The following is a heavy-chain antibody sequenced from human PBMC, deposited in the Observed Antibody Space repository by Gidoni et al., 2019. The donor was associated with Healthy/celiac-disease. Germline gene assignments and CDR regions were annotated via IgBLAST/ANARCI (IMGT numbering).Heavy chain of an antibody. D-gene: IGHD6-13*01. J-gene: IGHJ6*02. V-gene: IGHV1-58*02. CDR2: IVVGSGNT. CDR1: GFPFTSSA. Sequence: QMQLVQSGPEVKKPGTSVKVSCKASGFPFTSSAMQWVRQARGQRLEWIGWIVVGSGNTNYAQKFQERVTITRDMSTSTAYMELSSLRSEDTAVYYCAAEGLVLANRAYYYGMDVWGQGTTVTVSS. CDR3: AAEGLVLANRAYYYGMDV.